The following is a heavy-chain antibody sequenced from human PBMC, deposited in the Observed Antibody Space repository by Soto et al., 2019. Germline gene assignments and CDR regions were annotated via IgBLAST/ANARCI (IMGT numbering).Heavy chain of an antibody. CDR3: ARACYYYDSSGYPGWFDP. J-gene: IGHJ5*02. D-gene: IGHD3-22*01. CDR2: ISGSGGST. V-gene: IGHV3-23*01. Sequence: PGGSLRLSCAASGFTFSSYAMSWVRQAPGKGLEWVSAISGSGGSTYYADSVKGRFTISRDNSKNTLYLQMNSLRAEDTAVYYCARACYYYDSSGYPGWFDPWGRGTLVPVSS. CDR1: GFTFSSYA.